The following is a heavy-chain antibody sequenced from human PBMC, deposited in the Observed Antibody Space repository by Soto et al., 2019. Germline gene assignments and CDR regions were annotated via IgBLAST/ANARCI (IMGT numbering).Heavy chain of an antibody. CDR3: ARTQEGASAVNDLDY. CDR1: GYTFTSYY. CDR2: INPSGGST. Sequence: GASVKVSCKASGYTFTSYYMHWVRQAPGQGLEWMGIINPSGGSTSYAQKFQGRVTMTRDTSTSTVYMELSSLRSEDTAVYYCARTQEGASAVNDLDYWGQGTLVTVSS. J-gene: IGHJ4*02. V-gene: IGHV1-46*01. D-gene: IGHD1-26*01.